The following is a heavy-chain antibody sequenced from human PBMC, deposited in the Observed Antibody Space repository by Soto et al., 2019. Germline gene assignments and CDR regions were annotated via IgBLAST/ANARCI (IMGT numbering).Heavy chain of an antibody. CDR1: GYTFTSYD. CDR2: MNPNSGNT. V-gene: IGHV1-8*01. Sequence: ASVKGSCKTSGYTFTSYDINWVRQATGQRLEWMGWMNPNSGNTGYAQKFQGRVTMTRNTSISTAYMELSSLRSEDTAVYHCARGPIDTLAAYNYYGMDVWGQGTTVTVS. D-gene: IGHD6-25*01. J-gene: IGHJ6*02. CDR3: ARGPIDTLAAYNYYGMDV.